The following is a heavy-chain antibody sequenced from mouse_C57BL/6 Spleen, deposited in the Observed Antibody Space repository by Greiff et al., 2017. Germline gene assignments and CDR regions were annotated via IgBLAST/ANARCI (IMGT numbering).Heavy chain of an antibody. V-gene: IGHV1-50*01. CDR2: IDPSDSYT. CDR3: ARLTTVVATGFDV. J-gene: IGHJ1*03. CDR1: GYTFTSYW. D-gene: IGHD1-1*01. Sequence: QVQLQQSGAELVKPGASVKLSCKASGYTFTSYWMQWVKQRPGQGLEWIGEIDPSDSYTNYNQKFKGKATLTVDTSSSTAYMQLSSLTSEDSAVYYCARLTTVVATGFDVWGTGTTVTVSS.